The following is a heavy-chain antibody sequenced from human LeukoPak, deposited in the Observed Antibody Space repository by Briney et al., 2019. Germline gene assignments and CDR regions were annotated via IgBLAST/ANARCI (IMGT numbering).Heavy chain of an antibody. CDR1: GGSISSSSYY. D-gene: IGHD2-21*02. Sequence: PSETLSLTCTVSGGSISSSSYYWGWIRQPPGKGLEWIGSIYYSGSTYYNPSLKSRVTISVDTSKNQFSLKLSSVTAADTAVYYCARDTLIGQIQDIVVVTAMGLEWGQGTLVTVSS. J-gene: IGHJ4*02. V-gene: IGHV4-39*07. CDR2: IYYSGST. CDR3: ARDTLIGQIQDIVVVTAMGLE.